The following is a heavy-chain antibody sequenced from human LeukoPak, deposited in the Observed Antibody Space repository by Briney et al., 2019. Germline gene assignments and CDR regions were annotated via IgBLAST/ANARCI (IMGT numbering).Heavy chain of an antibody. CDR1: GFTFSSFG. V-gene: IGHV3-33*01. Sequence: GGSLTLSCAASGFTFSSFGMHWVRQAPGKGLEWVAVIWYDASNKYYADSVKGRFTISRDNSKNTLFLQMNSLRDDDPAVYYCVRGVGVSRFNYFDPWGQGTLVIVSS. CDR3: VRGVGVSRFNYFDP. J-gene: IGHJ5*02. CDR2: IWYDASNK. D-gene: IGHD6-13*01.